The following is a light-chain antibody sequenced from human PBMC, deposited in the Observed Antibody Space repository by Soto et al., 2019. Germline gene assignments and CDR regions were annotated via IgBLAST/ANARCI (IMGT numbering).Light chain of an antibody. CDR1: QGISSF. CDR3: QQFNNYGFT. J-gene: IGKJ3*01. V-gene: IGKV1D-13*01. CDR2: DVS. Sequence: AIQLTQSPSSLSASVGDRVTITCRASQGISSFLAWYQQKPGKAPKLLIYDVSSLESGVPSRFSGSASGTDFTLTISSLQPEDFATYYCQQFNNYGFTFGPGTKVDIK.